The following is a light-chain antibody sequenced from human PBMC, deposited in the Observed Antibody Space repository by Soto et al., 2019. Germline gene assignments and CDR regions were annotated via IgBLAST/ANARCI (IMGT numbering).Light chain of an antibody. CDR1: QSVSSS. J-gene: IGKJ3*01. CDR2: GAS. V-gene: IGKV3-15*01. CDR3: QQYNNWPPFT. Sequence: EIVMTQSPATLSVSPGERVTLSCRASQSVSSSLAWYQQKPGQAPRLRIYGASTRATGIPARVSGSGSGTEFTLTISSRQSEDFAVYDCQQYNNWPPFTVGPGTKVDIK.